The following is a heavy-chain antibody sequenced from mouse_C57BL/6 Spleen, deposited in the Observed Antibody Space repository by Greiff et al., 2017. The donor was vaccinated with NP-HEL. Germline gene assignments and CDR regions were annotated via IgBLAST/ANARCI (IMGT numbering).Heavy chain of an antibody. V-gene: IGHV3-1*01. CDR1: GYSITSGYD. J-gene: IGHJ1*03. Sequence: EVQRVESGPGMVKPSQSLSLTCTVTGYSITSGYDWHWIRHFPGNKLEWMGYISYSGSTNYNPSLKSRISITHDTSKNHFFLKLNSVTTEDTATYYCARGGSSYGYFDVWGTGTTVTVSS. CDR3: ARGGSSYGYFDV. D-gene: IGHD1-1*01. CDR2: ISYSGST.